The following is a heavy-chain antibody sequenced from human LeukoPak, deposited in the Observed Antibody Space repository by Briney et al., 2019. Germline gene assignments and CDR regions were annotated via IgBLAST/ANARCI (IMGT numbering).Heavy chain of an antibody. J-gene: IGHJ4*02. CDR2: ISGSGGST. D-gene: IGHD3-10*01. V-gene: IGHV3-23*01. Sequence: GGSLRLSCAASGFTFSSYAMSWVRQAPGKGLEWVSAISGSGGSTYYADSVKGRFTISRDNSKNTLYLQMNSLRAEDTAVYYCARTPMVRGVSIFDYWGQGTLVTVSS. CDR3: ARTPMVRGVSIFDY. CDR1: GFTFSSYA.